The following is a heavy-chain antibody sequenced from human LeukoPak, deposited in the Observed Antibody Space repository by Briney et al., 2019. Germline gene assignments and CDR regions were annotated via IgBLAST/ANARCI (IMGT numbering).Heavy chain of an antibody. CDR1: GVSISSHY. CDR3: AAIKKGYDDLHFHY. CDR2: TWWFGST. V-gene: IGHV4-59*11. D-gene: IGHD2-15*01. Sequence: SETLSLTCTVTGVSISSHYWGWLRQPPGKGLEWVGNTWWFGSTSYNRSRSNRVTISEDTCKKQISLKLSSVTAADTAIYYCAAIKKGYDDLHFHYWGQGRLVTVS. J-gene: IGHJ4*02.